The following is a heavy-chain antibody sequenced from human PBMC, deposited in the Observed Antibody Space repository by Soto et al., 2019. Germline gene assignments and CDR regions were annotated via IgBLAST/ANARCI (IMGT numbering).Heavy chain of an antibody. CDR1: GDTFNSYA. J-gene: IGHJ6*02. Sequence: ASVKVSCKASGDTFNSYAMHWVRQAPGQRLEWMGWINAGNGNTKYSQKFQGRVTITRDTSASTAYMELSSLRSEDTAVYYCARDIVGATYHYYGMDVWGQGTTVTVSS. D-gene: IGHD1-26*01. CDR2: INAGNGNT. V-gene: IGHV1-3*01. CDR3: ARDIVGATYHYYGMDV.